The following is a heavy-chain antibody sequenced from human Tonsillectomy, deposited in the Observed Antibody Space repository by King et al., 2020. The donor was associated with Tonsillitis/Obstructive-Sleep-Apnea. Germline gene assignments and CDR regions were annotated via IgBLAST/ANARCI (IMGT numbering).Heavy chain of an antibody. CDR3: VRHKRFTTPGGGFDY. CDR2: IYYSGST. V-gene: IGHV4-59*08. Sequence: VQLQESGPGLVKPSETLSLACTVSGGSISTYYWSWIRQPPGKGLEWIGYIYYSGSTNYNPSLKSRVTILVDTSKNQFSLKLSSVTAADTAVYYCVRHKRFTTPGGGFDYWGQGTLVTVSS. CDR1: GGSISTYY. J-gene: IGHJ4*02. D-gene: IGHD1-1*01.